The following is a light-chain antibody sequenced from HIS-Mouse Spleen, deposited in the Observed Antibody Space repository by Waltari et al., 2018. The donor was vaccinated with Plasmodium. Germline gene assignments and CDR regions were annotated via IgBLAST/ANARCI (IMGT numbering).Light chain of an antibody. J-gene: IGLJ3*02. CDR2: EEG. Sequence: SYELTQPPSVSVSPGQTARITCSGDALPNKYAYRYQQKSGQAPWLVIYEEGKRPSGIPERFSGSSSGTMATLTISGAQVEDEADYYCYSTDSSGNHRVFGGGTKLTVL. CDR3: YSTDSSGNHRV. CDR1: ALPNKY. V-gene: IGLV3-10*01.